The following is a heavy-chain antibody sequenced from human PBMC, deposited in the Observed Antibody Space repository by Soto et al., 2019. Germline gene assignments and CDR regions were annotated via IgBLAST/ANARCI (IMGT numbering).Heavy chain of an antibody. J-gene: IGHJ4*02. V-gene: IGHV3-7*05. CDR3: ARVKSRSSSSYFDY. CDR1: GFTFSSYG. CDR2: IKQDGSEK. D-gene: IGHD6-6*01. Sequence: GGSLRLSCAASGFTFSSYGMHWVRQAPGKGLEWVANIKQDGSEKYYVDSVKGRFTISRDNAKNTLYLQMNSLRAGDTAVYYCARVKSRSSSSYFDYWGQGTLVTVSS.